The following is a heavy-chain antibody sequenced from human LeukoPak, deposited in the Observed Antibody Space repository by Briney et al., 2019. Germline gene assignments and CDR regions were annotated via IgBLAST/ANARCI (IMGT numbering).Heavy chain of an antibody. V-gene: IGHV4-59*08. J-gene: IGHJ5*02. D-gene: IGHD3-10*01. CDR3: ARLWFGEFRGVNWFDP. CDR1: GGSISSYY. Sequence: SETLSLTYTVFGGSISSYYWSWIRQPPGKGLEWIGYIYYSGSTNYNPSLKSRVTISVDTSKNQFSLKLSSVTAADTAVYYCARLWFGEFRGVNWFDPWGQGTLVTVSS. CDR2: IYYSGST.